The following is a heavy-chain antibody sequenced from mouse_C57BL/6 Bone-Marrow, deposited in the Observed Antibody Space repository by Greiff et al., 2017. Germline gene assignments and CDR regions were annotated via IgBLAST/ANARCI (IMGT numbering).Heavy chain of an antibody. CDR1: GYTFTSYW. CDR3: ARSGQLGRSCDY. V-gene: IGHV1-55*01. CDR2: IYPTSGRT. J-gene: IGHJ2*01. D-gene: IGHD4-1*02. Sequence: QVQLQQPGAELVKPGASVKMSCKASGYTFTSYWITWVKQRPGQGLEWIGDIYPTSGRTNYNEKFKSKAILTVDTSSNTAYMQLSSLTSEDSAVFYCARSGQLGRSCDYWGQGTTLTVSS.